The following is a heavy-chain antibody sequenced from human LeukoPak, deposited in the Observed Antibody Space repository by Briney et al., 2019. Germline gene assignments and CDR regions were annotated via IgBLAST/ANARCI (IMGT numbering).Heavy chain of an antibody. J-gene: IGHJ3*02. Sequence: GGSLRLSCAASGFTFSSYWMSWVRQAPGKGLEWVANIKQDGSEKYYVDSVKGRFTISRDNAKNSLYLQMNSLRAEDTAVYYCARTMIVVQDKNAFDIWGQGTMVTVSS. V-gene: IGHV3-7*01. CDR2: IKQDGSEK. CDR1: GFTFSSYW. D-gene: IGHD3-22*01. CDR3: ARTMIVVQDKNAFDI.